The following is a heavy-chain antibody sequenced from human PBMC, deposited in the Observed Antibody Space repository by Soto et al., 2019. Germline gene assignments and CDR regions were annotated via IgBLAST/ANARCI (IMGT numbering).Heavy chain of an antibody. CDR2: LSYDGSNK. V-gene: IGHV3-30*04. CDR3: ARDDEGGSDCDLGY. D-gene: IGHD1-26*01. Sequence: PGGSLRLSCAASGFTFSTYAMHWVRQAPGKGLEWVAVLSYDGSNKYYADSVKGRFTTSRDNSKNTMYLQMNSLSVEDTAVYYCARDDEGGSDCDLGYWGQGARVTVSS. J-gene: IGHJ4*02. CDR1: GFTFSTYA.